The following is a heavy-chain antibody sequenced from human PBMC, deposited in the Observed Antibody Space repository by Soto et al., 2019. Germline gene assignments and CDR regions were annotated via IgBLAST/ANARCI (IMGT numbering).Heavy chain of an antibody. CDR1: GGSISSSSYY. Sequence: SETLSLTCTVSGGSISSSSYYWGWIRQPSGKGLEWIGSIYYSGSTYYNPSLKSRVTISVDTSKNQFSLKLSSVTAADTAVYYCARLPRGSYGYADYWGQGTLVTVSS. D-gene: IGHD5-18*01. J-gene: IGHJ4*02. CDR2: IYYSGST. V-gene: IGHV4-39*01. CDR3: ARLPRGSYGYADY.